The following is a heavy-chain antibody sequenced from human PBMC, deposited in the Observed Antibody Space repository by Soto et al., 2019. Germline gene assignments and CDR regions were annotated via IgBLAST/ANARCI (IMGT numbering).Heavy chain of an antibody. V-gene: IGHV1-46*01. CDR3: ARDLGVGAASDY. D-gene: IGHD1-26*01. CDR2: INPSDAYT. Sequence: AXLKVSCKAPGYTFISYYIHWVRQAPGQGLEWMGLINPSDAYTDYAQKFQGRVTLTRDTSTSIVYMELSSLRSEDTAIYYCARDLGVGAASDYWGQGTLVTAPQ. J-gene: IGHJ4*02. CDR1: GYTFISYY.